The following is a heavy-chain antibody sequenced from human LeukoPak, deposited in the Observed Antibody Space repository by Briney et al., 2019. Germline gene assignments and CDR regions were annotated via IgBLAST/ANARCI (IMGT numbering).Heavy chain of an antibody. Sequence: KPGGSLRLSCAASGFTFGTYSMNWVRQAPGKGLEWVSSISSSSSYIYYAESVKGRFTISRDNAKNSLFLQMSSLRAEDTAVYYCARDAMVRGVLIDYWGQGTLVTVSS. CDR1: GFTFGTYS. D-gene: IGHD3-10*01. J-gene: IGHJ4*02. CDR2: ISSSSSYI. CDR3: ARDAMVRGVLIDY. V-gene: IGHV3-21*01.